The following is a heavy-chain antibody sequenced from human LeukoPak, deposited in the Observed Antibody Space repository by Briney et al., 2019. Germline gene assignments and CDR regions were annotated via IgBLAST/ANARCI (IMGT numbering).Heavy chain of an antibody. D-gene: IGHD2-21*02. CDR2: ISSSGSTI. Sequence: PGGSLRLSCAASGFTFSDYYMSWIRQAPGKGLESVSYISSSGSTIYYADSVKGRFTISRDNAKNSLYLQMNSLRAEDTAVYYCASGSMVVTATSFDYWGQGTLVTVSS. J-gene: IGHJ4*02. V-gene: IGHV3-11*01. CDR1: GFTFSDYY. CDR3: ASGSMVVTATSFDY.